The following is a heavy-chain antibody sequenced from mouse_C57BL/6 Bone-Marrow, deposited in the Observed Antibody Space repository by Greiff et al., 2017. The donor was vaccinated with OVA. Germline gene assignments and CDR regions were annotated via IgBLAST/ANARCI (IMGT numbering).Heavy chain of an antibody. D-gene: IGHD1-3*01. Sequence: EVNLVESGGGLVQSGRSLRLSCATSGFTFSDFYMEWVRQAPGKGLEWIAASRNKANDYTTEYSASVKGRFIVSRDTSQSILYLQMNALRAEDTAIYYCARDALTSMDYWGQGTSVTVSS. CDR2: SRNKANDYTT. CDR1: GFTFSDFY. CDR3: ARDALTSMDY. J-gene: IGHJ4*01. V-gene: IGHV7-1*01.